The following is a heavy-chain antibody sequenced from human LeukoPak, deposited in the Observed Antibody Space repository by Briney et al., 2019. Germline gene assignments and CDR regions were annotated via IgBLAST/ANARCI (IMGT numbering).Heavy chain of an antibody. J-gene: IGHJ5*02. Sequence: SETLSLTCTVSGRSISSYYWNWIRQPPGKGLEWIGYIDYSGSTNYNPSLKSRVTISVDTSKNQFSLKLSSVTAADTAVYYCARDSTSVANWFDPWGQGTLVTVSS. V-gene: IGHV4-59*01. CDR3: ARDSTSVANWFDP. CDR2: IDYSGST. CDR1: GRSISSYY. D-gene: IGHD4-23*01.